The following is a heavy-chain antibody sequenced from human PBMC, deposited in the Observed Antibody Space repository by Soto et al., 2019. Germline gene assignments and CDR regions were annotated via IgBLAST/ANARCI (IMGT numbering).Heavy chain of an antibody. CDR3: AIASGGQWLDDVFDI. Sequence: PSETLSLTCAVSGGSISSSNWWSWVRQPPGKGLEWIGEIYHSGSTNYNPSLKSRVTISVDKSKNQFSLKLSSVTAADTAVYYCAIASGGQWLDDVFDIWGQGTMVTVSS. V-gene: IGHV4-4*02. D-gene: IGHD6-19*01. J-gene: IGHJ3*02. CDR1: GGSISSSNW. CDR2: IYHSGST.